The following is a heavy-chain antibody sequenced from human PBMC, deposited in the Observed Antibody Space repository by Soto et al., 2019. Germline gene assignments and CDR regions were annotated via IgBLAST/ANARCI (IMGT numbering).Heavy chain of an antibody. D-gene: IGHD2-2*01. Sequence: EVPLVESGGGLVKPGGSLRLSCAASGFTFSSYSMNWVRQAPGKGLEWVSSISSSSSYIYYADSVKGRFTISRDNAKNSLYLQMNSLRAEDTAVYYCARVAVPAASLSWFDPWGQGTLVTVSS. CDR1: GFTFSSYS. V-gene: IGHV3-21*01. CDR3: ARVAVPAASLSWFDP. CDR2: ISSSSSYI. J-gene: IGHJ5*02.